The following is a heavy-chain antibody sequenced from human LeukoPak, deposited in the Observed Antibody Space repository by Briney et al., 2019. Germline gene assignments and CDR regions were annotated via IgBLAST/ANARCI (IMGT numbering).Heavy chain of an antibody. CDR1: GGTFSSYA. Sequence: SVKVSCKASGGTFSSYAVSWVRQAPGQGLEWMGGIIPIFGTANYAQKFQGRVTITADESTSTAYMELSSLRSEDTAVYYCASVTYTNYYYGMDVWGQGTTVTVSS. J-gene: IGHJ6*02. D-gene: IGHD2-2*02. V-gene: IGHV1-69*01. CDR2: IIPIFGTA. CDR3: ASVTYTNYYYGMDV.